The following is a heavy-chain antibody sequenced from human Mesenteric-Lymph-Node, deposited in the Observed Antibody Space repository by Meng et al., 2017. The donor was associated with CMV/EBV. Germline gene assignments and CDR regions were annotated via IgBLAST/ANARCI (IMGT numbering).Heavy chain of an antibody. D-gene: IGHD3-3*01. CDR1: GFTFSSYS. Sequence: GESLKISCAASGFTFSSYSMNWVRQAPGKGLEWVSSISSSSSYIYYADSVKGRFTISRDNAKNSLYLQMNSLRAEDTAVYYCARERADFWSGSPNGMDAWGQGTTVTVSS. J-gene: IGHJ6*02. CDR3: ARERADFWSGSPNGMDA. CDR2: ISSSSSYI. V-gene: IGHV3-21*01.